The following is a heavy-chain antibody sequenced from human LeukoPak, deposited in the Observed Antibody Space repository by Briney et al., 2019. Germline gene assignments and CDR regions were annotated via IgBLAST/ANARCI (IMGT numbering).Heavy chain of an antibody. J-gene: IGHJ4*02. CDR2: IYYSGSS. CDR1: GDSISSYH. D-gene: IGHD2-15*01. V-gene: IGHV4-59*08. CDR3: ATYTRHCSGGTCYSIDY. Sequence: SETLSLTCTVSGDSISSYHWTWIRQPPGRGLEWIGYIYYSGSSNYNPSLKSRVTISLDTSNNQFSLRLSSVTAADSAIYYCATYTRHCSGGTCYSIDYWGQGALVTVSS.